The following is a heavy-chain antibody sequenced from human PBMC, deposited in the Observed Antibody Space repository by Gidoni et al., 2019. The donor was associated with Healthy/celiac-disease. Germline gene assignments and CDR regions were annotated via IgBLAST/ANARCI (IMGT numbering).Heavy chain of an antibody. Sequence: QVQLQQWGAGLLRPSATLSLTCAVDGGSFSGYYWSWIRQPPGKGREGIGEIHHSGSPNYHPALKSRVTISVETSKNQFSLKLSSVTAADTAVYYCARGRVDKSGSYYPFDYWGQGTLVTVSS. CDR2: IHHSGSP. CDR1: GGSFSGYY. V-gene: IGHV4-34*01. D-gene: IGHD1-26*01. CDR3: ARGRVDKSGSYYPFDY. J-gene: IGHJ4*02.